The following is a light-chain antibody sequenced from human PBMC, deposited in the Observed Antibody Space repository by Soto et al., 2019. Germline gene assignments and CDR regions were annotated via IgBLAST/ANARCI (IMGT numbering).Light chain of an antibody. V-gene: IGKV3-11*01. Sequence: EIVLTQSPATLSLSPGERATLSCRASQSVSSYLAWYQQKPGQAPRLLIYDASNRATGIPARFSGSGSGTDFTLTISSLEPEDFAVYYCQQRSNWPPRASSTFGQGTRLEIK. CDR1: QSVSSY. J-gene: IGKJ5*01. CDR2: DAS. CDR3: QQRSNWPPRASST.